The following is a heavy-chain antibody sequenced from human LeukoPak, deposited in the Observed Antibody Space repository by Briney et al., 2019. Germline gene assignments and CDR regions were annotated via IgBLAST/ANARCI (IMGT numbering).Heavy chain of an antibody. CDR2: ISYDGSNK. D-gene: IGHD1-26*01. V-gene: IGHV3-30*14. CDR1: GFTFSSYA. J-gene: IGHJ4*02. Sequence: GGSLRLSCAASGFTFSSYAMHWVRQAPGKGLEWVAVISYDGSNKYYADSVKGRFTISRDNSKNTLYLQMNSLRAEDTAVYYCARDQVGATTDYFDYWGQGTLVTVSS. CDR3: ARDQVGATTDYFDY.